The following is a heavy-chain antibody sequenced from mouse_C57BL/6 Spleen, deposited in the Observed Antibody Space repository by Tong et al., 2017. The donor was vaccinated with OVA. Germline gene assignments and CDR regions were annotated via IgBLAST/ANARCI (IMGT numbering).Heavy chain of an antibody. CDR2: ISDGGSYT. Sequence: EVQLQESGGGLVKPGGSLKLSCAASGFTFSSYAMSWVRQTPEKRLEWVATISDGGSYTYYPDNVKGRFTISRDNAKNNLYLQMSHLKSEDTAMYYCARDPELGRGYYFDYWGQGTTLTVSS. CDR1: GFTFSSYA. CDR3: ARDPELGRGYYFDY. V-gene: IGHV5-4*01. J-gene: IGHJ2*01. D-gene: IGHD4-1*01.